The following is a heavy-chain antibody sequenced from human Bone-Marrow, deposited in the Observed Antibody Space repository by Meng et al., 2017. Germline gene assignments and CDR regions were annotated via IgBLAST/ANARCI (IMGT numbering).Heavy chain of an antibody. D-gene: IGHD3-22*01. CDR3: ATTPRSYDSSGYYYPPFFDY. CDR2: INWNGGST. Sequence: GGSLRLSCAASGFTFDDYGMSWVRQAPGKGLEWVSGINWNGGSTGYADSVKGRFTISRDNAKNSLYLQMNSLRAEDTALYYCATTPRSYDSSGYYYPPFFDYWGQGTLVTVSS. V-gene: IGHV3-20*04. CDR1: GFTFDDYG. J-gene: IGHJ4*02.